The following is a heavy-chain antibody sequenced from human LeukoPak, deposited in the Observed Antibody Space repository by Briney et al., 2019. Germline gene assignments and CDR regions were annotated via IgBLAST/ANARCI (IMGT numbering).Heavy chain of an antibody. CDR2: ISYDGSNK. Sequence: GGSLRLSCAASGFTFSSYGMHWVRQAPGEGLEWVAVISYDGSNKYYADSVKGRFTISRDNSKNTLYLQMNSLRAEDTAVYYCAKDRAWLRFDDWGQGILVTVSS. D-gene: IGHD5-12*01. CDR1: GFTFSSYG. V-gene: IGHV3-30*18. CDR3: AKDRAWLRFDD. J-gene: IGHJ4*02.